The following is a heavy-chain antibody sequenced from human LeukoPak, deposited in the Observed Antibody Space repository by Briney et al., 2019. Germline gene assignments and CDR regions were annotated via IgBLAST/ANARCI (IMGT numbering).Heavy chain of an antibody. V-gene: IGHV1-69*05. CDR2: IIPIFGTA. CDR3: ASGPSYYYDSSGNNWFDP. J-gene: IGHJ5*02. CDR1: GGTFSSYA. D-gene: IGHD3-22*01. Sequence: SVKVTCKASGGTFSSYAISWVRQAPGQGLDWMGGIIPIFGTANYAQKFQGRVTITTDESTSTAYMELSSLRSDDTAVYYCASGPSYYYDSSGNNWFDPWGQGTLVTVSS.